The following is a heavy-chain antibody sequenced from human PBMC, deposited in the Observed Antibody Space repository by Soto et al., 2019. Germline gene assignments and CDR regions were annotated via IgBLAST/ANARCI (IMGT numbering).Heavy chain of an antibody. CDR1: GYTFTSYG. J-gene: IGHJ4*02. CDR3: AREDRTVGRRSSGWDE. V-gene: IGHV1-18*01. CDR2: ISAYNGNT. Sequence: QVPLVQSGAEVKKPGASVKVSCKASGYTFTSYGISWVRQAPGQGLEWMGWISAYNGNTNYAQKLQGRVTMTTDTSTSTAYMELRSLRSDDTAVYYCAREDRTVGRRSSGWDEWGQGTLVTVSS. D-gene: IGHD6-19*01.